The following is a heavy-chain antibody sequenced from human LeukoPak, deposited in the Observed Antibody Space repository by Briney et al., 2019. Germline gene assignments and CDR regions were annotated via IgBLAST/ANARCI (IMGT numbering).Heavy chain of an antibody. CDR3: AREDIVVVPAAASFDY. J-gene: IGHJ4*02. CDR2: VYHSGAT. Sequence: PSQTLSLTCTVSGDSISSGNFYWSWIRQPPGKGLEWIGYVYHSGATNYNPSLKSRVTMSVDTSKNQFSLKLSSVTAADTAVYYCAREDIVVVPAAASFDYWGQGTLVTVSS. CDR1: GDSISSGNFY. D-gene: IGHD2-2*01. V-gene: IGHV4-30-2*01.